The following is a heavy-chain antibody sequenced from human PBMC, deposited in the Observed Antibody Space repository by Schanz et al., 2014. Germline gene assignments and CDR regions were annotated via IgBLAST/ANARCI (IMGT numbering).Heavy chain of an antibody. D-gene: IGHD3-16*02. V-gene: IGHV3-74*02. Sequence: EVQLVESGGGLVQPGGSLRLSCGGSGFTVSSNHMSWVRQAPGKGLEWVSCTNGDGTNAKYADSVKGRFTISRDNAKKTLSLQMISLRAEDTAIYFCTRSYYDFSWGSYRFRAFDMWGQGTTVIVSS. J-gene: IGHJ3*02. CDR1: GFTVSSNH. CDR2: TNGDGTNA. CDR3: TRSYYDFSWGSYRFRAFDM.